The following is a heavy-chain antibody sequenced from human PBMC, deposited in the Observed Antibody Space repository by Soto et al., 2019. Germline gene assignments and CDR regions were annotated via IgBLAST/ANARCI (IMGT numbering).Heavy chain of an antibody. V-gene: IGHV1-69*13. J-gene: IGHJ4*02. D-gene: IGHD5-12*01. Sequence: SGKVCCKSSVGTFSSYAISWVRQAPGQGLEWMGGIIPIFGTANYAQKFQGRVTITADESTSTAYMELSSLRSEDTAVYYCERGPQEMATIDYFDYWGQGTLVTVSS. CDR3: ERGPQEMATIDYFDY. CDR2: IIPIFGTA. CDR1: VGTFSSYA.